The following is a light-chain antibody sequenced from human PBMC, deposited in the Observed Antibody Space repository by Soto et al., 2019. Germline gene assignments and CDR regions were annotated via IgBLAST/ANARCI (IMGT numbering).Light chain of an antibody. CDR2: DNT. V-gene: IGLV1-40*01. CDR1: SSNIGATYN. CDR3: QSYDSSLSGVV. J-gene: IGLJ2*01. Sequence: QAVVTQPPSVSGAPGQRVTISCTGSSSNIGATYNVHWYQQLPGTAPRLLIFDNTNRPSGVPDRFSGSKSGTSAFLAITGLQVEDEADYYCQSYDSSLSGVVFGGGTKLTVL.